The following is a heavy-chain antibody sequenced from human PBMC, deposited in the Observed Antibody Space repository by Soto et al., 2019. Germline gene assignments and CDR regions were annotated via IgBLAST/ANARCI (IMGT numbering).Heavy chain of an antibody. J-gene: IGHJ6*02. D-gene: IGHD5-12*01. V-gene: IGHV3-7*01. CDR3: ARTGEMATISLYYYYGMDV. CDR1: GFTFSSYA. CDR2: IKQDGSEK. Sequence: GGSLRLSCAASGFTFSSYAMSWVRQAPGKGLEWVANIKQDGSEKYYVDSVKGRFTISRDNAKNSLYLQMNSLRAEDTAVYYCARTGEMATISLYYYYGMDVWGQGTTVTVSS.